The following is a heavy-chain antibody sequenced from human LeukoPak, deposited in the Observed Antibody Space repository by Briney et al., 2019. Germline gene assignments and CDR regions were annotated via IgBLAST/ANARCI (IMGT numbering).Heavy chain of an antibody. CDR2: INPNGGTT. J-gene: IGHJ5*02. Sequence: ASVKVSCKASGYTFITYYIHGVGQAPGQGLEWMGIINPNGGTTSYAQKFQGRVTMTRDTSTSTVYMELSSLRSDDTAMYYCARESPPNWFDPWGQGTLVTVSS. CDR3: ARESPPNWFDP. CDR1: GYTFITYY. V-gene: IGHV1-46*01.